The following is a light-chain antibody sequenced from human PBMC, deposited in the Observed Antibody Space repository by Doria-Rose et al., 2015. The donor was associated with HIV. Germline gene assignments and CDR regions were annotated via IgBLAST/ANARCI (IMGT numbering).Light chain of an antibody. Sequence: QSALIQPASVSGSPGQSITISCTGTSSDVGSYNLVSWYQQHPGKVPKLMIYEATERPSGVSNRFSGSKSGNTASLTISGLQAEDEADYYCCSYAGARSVVLGGGTKLTVL. CDR3: CSYAGARSVV. V-gene: IGLV2-23*01. J-gene: IGLJ2*01. CDR2: EAT. CDR1: SSDVGSYNL.